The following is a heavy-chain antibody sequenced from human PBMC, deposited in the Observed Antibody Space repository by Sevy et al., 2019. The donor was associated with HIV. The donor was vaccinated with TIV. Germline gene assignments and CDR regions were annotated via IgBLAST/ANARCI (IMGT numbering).Heavy chain of an antibody. Sequence: SETVSLTCIVSGGSVTTTGYYWGWVRQPPGQGLEWIGNIYYGGNTFYKPSLKSRVSISVDTSNNRFSLKLNSVTAADTAVYYCATGRRSGSPFDSWGQGTLVTVSS. V-gene: IGHV4-39*02. D-gene: IGHD6-19*01. CDR1: GGSVTTTGYY. CDR3: ATGRRSGSPFDS. J-gene: IGHJ4*02. CDR2: IYYGGNT.